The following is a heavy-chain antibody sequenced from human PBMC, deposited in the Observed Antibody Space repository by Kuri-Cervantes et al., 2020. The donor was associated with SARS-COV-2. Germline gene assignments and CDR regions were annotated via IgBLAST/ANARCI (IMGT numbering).Heavy chain of an antibody. Sequence: GGSLRLSCAASGFTFSNYGMHWVRQAPGKGLEWVAVISYDGSNKYYADSVRGRFTISRDNSKNTLYLQMNSLRAEDTAVYYCAKGGETAYDSSLDYWGQGTLVTVSS. V-gene: IGHV3-30*18. CDR1: GFTFSNYG. D-gene: IGHD3-22*01. J-gene: IGHJ4*02. CDR3: AKGGETAYDSSLDY. CDR2: ISYDGSNK.